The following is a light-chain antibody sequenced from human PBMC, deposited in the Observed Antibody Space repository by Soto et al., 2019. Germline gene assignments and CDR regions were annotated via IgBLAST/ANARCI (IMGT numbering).Light chain of an antibody. J-gene: IGKJ1*01. Sequence: IRCTKYTSTLSLSPGERATLSCRASQSVSNNYLAWYQQKPGQAPRLLIYGASSRATGIPDRFSGSGSGTDFTLTISRLEPEDFAVYYCQQYGSSPRTFGQGTKVDIK. CDR1: QSVSNNY. V-gene: IGKV3-20*01. CDR2: GAS. CDR3: QQYGSSPRT.